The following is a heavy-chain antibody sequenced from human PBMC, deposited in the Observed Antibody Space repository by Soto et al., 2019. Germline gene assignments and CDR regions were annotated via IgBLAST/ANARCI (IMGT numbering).Heavy chain of an antibody. J-gene: IGHJ6*03. CDR3: ARDLFYCSSTSCKTSYYYYYYMDV. V-gene: IGHV1-18*01. D-gene: IGHD2-2*01. CDR1: GYTFTSYG. CDR2: ISAYNGNT. Sequence: GASVKVSCKASGYTFTSYGISWVRQAPGQGLEWMGWISAYNGNTNYAQKLQGRVTMTTDTSTSTAYMELRSLRSDDTAVYYCARDLFYCSSTSCKTSYYYYYYMDVWGKGTTVTVSS.